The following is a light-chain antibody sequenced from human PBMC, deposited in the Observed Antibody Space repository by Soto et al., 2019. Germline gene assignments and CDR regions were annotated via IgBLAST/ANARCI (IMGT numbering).Light chain of an antibody. CDR1: QSISSY. CDR2: AAS. Sequence: DLPMTQSPSSLSASVGDRVTITCRASQSISSYLHWYQQKPGKAPNLLIFAASSLQSGVPSRFSGSGSGTDFTLTISSLQPEDFATYYCQQSYSTPPTFGQGTKVEIK. V-gene: IGKV1-39*01. J-gene: IGKJ1*01. CDR3: QQSYSTPPT.